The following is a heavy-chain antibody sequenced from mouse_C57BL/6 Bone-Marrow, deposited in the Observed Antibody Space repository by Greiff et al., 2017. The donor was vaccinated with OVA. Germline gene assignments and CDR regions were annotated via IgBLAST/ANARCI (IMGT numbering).Heavy chain of an antibody. V-gene: IGHV1-81*01. Sequence: VQLQQSGAELARPGASVKLSCTASGYTFTSYGISWVKQRTGQGLEWIGEIYPRSGNTYYNEKFKGKATLTADKSSSTAYMELRSLTSEDSAVYFCASSLRGFYFDYWGQGTTLTVSS. J-gene: IGHJ2*01. CDR1: GYTFTSYG. CDR2: IYPRSGNT. CDR3: ASSLRGFYFDY. D-gene: IGHD1-1*01.